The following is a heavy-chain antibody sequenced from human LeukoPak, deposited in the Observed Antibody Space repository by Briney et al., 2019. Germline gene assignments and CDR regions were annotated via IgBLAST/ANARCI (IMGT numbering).Heavy chain of an antibody. Sequence: GSLRLSCAASGFTFSSYEMNWVRQAPGKGLEWVSYISSSSSTIYYADSVKGRFTISRDNAKNSLYLQMNSLRAEDTAVYYCARGGVRGVYYYYYYMDVWGKGTTVTVSS. J-gene: IGHJ6*03. CDR2: ISSSSSTI. V-gene: IGHV3-48*01. D-gene: IGHD3-10*01. CDR1: GFTFSSYE. CDR3: ARGGVRGVYYYYYYMDV.